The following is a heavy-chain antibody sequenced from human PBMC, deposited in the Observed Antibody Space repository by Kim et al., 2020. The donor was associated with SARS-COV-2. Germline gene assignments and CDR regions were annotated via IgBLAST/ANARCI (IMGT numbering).Heavy chain of an antibody. D-gene: IGHD3-10*01. V-gene: IGHV3-30*18. CDR3: AKAVLQGVNYYYYGMDV. Sequence: GGSLRLSCAASGFTFNTYGMYWVRQAPGKGLEWVAVISYDGSNKYYADSVKGRFTISRDNSKNTLYLQMNSLRAEDTAVYYCAKAVLQGVNYYYYGMDVWGQGTTVTVSS. CDR1: GFTFNTYG. CDR2: ISYDGSNK. J-gene: IGHJ6*02.